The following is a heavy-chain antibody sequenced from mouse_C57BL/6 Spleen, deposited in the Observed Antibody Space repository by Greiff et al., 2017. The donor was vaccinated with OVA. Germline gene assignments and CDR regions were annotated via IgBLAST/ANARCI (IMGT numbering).Heavy chain of an antibody. CDR1: GYTFTSYD. CDR2: IYPRDGST. V-gene: IGHV1-85*01. D-gene: IGHD1-1*01. J-gene: IGHJ4*01. Sequence: VKLMESGPELVKPGASVKLSCKASGYTFTSYDINWVKQRPGQGLEWIGWIYPRDGSTKYNEKFKGKATLTVDTSSSTAYMELHSLTSEDSAVYFCARDYYGSRRYAMDYWGQGTSVTVSS. CDR3: ARDYYGSRRYAMDY.